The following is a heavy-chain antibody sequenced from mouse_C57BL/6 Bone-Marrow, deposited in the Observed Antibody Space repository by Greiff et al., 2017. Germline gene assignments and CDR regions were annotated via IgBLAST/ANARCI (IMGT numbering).Heavy chain of an antibody. CDR3: ARFGSFYFDY. CDR2: IDPSDSYT. V-gene: IGHV1-69*01. CDR1: GYTFTSYS. J-gene: IGHJ2*01. D-gene: IGHD1-1*02. Sequence: VQLLQPGAELVMPGGSVKLSCAASGYTFTSYSMYWVKQRPGKGLEWIGEIDPSDSYTNYTHTVKGQFTLSGDNSSSTGYMQLSSLTSEDTAVYYCARFGSFYFDYWGQGTTLTVSS.